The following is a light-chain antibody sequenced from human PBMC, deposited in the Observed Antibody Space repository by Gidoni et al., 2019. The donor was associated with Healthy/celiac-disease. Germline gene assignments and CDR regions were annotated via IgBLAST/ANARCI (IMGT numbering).Light chain of an antibody. CDR1: QSISSH. J-gene: IGKJ4*01. V-gene: IGKV1-39*01. CDR2: AAS. CDR3: QHSYSPPPT. Sequence: DIQRTQSPSSLSASVGDRVTITCRASQSISSHLNWYQQKPGKAPTLLLYAASSLPRGVPSRVSGSGSGTDFTLTISRLHPEDFATYYCQHSYSPPPTFGGGTKVEIK.